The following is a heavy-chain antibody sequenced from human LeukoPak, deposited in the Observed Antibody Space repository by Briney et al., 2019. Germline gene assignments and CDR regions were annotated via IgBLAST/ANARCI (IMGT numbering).Heavy chain of an antibody. D-gene: IGHD2-8*01. Sequence: ASVKVSCKASGYTLTDYCLHWVRQAPGQGLEWMGWIIPDSGGTNYAQKFQGRVTMTRDTSIGTAYMELSRLRYDDTAVYYCATPFTRHGYWGQGTLVTVSS. V-gene: IGHV1-2*02. J-gene: IGHJ4*02. CDR1: GYTLTDYC. CDR3: ATPFTRHGY. CDR2: IIPDSGGT.